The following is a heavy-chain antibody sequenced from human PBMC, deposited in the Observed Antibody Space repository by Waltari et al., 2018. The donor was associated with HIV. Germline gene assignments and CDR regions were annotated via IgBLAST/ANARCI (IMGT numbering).Heavy chain of an antibody. CDR3: AKELRFLSRYFGMDV. V-gene: IGHV3-30*02. Sequence: QVQLVESGGGVVQPGGSLRLSCAASEFTFRSYGMPWVRQAPGKGLEWVAFIRHDGSNKDYADSVKGRFTITRDNPKNTLYLQMNSLRAEDTAMYYCAKELRFLSRYFGMDVWGQGTTVTVSS. CDR1: EFTFRSYG. J-gene: IGHJ6*02. D-gene: IGHD3-3*01. CDR2: IRHDGSNK.